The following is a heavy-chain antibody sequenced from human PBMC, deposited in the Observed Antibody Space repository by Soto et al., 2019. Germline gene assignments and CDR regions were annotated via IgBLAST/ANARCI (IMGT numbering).Heavy chain of an antibody. Sequence: EVQLLESGGGLVQPGGSLRLSCAASGFTFSSYAMSWVRQAPGKGLEWDSAITASGDTTYYADSVKGRFIICSDTSKRTMYLQMDSLRAEDTAVYYCAQVRSLMDCTRTSCLGAFDLCGQGTMVTVSS. CDR2: ITASGDTT. CDR1: GFTFSSYA. CDR3: AQVRSLMDCTRTSCLGAFDL. V-gene: IGHV3-23*01. J-gene: IGHJ3*01. D-gene: IGHD2-2*01.